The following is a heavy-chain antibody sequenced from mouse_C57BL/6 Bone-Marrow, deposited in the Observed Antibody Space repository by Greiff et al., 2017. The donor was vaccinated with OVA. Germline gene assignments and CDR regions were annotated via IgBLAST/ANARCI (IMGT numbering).Heavy chain of an antibody. V-gene: IGHV1-18*01. CDR3: ARVYYYGSSHFDY. CDR2: INPNNGGT. D-gene: IGHD1-1*01. J-gene: IGHJ2*01. CDR1: GYTFTDYN. Sequence: VQLQQSGPELVKPGASVKIPCKASGYTFTDYNMDWVKQSHGKSLEWIGDINPNNGGTIYNQKFKGKATLTVDKSSSTAYMELRSLTSEDTAVYYCARVYYYGSSHFDYWGQGTTLTVSS.